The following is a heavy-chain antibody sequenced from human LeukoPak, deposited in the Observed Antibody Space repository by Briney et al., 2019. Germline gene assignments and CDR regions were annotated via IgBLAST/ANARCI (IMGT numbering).Heavy chain of an antibody. CDR1: GGSFSGYY. V-gene: IGHV4-34*01. Sequence: SGTLSLTRAVYGGSFSGYYWSWIRQPPGKGLEWIGEINHSGSTNYNPSLKSRVTISVDTSRNQFSLKLSSVTAADTAVYYCAREVPATAIRFDYWGQGTLVTVSS. D-gene: IGHD2-2*01. CDR2: INHSGST. CDR3: AREVPATAIRFDY. J-gene: IGHJ4*02.